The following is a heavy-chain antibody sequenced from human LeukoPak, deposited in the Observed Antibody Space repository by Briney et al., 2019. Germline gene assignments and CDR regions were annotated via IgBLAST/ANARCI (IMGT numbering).Heavy chain of an antibody. Sequence: SETLSLTCAVSGYSISSGYYWGWIRQPPGKGLEWIGSINHSGSTNYNPSLKSRVTISVDTSKNQFSLKLSSVTAADTAVYYCASLAWGYCSSTSCPYWGQGTLVTVSS. D-gene: IGHD2-2*01. CDR1: GYSISSGYY. V-gene: IGHV4-38-2*01. CDR3: ASLAWGYCSSTSCPY. J-gene: IGHJ4*02. CDR2: INHSGST.